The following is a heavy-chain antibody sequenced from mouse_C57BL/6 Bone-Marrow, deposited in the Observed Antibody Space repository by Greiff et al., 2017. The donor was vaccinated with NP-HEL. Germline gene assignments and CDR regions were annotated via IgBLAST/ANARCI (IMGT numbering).Heavy chain of an antibody. CDR2: IRNKANGYTT. CDR3: ARSIYYDYADDPFYAMDY. CDR1: AFTFTDYY. Sequence: EVQLLESGGGLVQPGGSLSLSCAASAFTFTDYYMSWVRQPPGKALEWLVFIRNKANGYTTEYSASVKGRFTISRDNSQSILYLQMNALRAEDSATYYCARSIYYDYADDPFYAMDYWGQGTSVTVSS. V-gene: IGHV7-3*01. J-gene: IGHJ4*01. D-gene: IGHD2-4*01.